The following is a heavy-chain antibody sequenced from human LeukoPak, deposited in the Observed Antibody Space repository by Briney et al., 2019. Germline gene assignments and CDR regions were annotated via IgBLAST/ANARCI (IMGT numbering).Heavy chain of an antibody. V-gene: IGHV3-53*01. Sequence: GGSLRLSCAASGLIVSSNYMSWVRQAPGKGLEWISIIYGDGSTYYADSMKGRFTISRDNSKNILYLQMSSLRVEDTAVYYCARVIVTTKTFDAFDIWGQGTTVTVSS. D-gene: IGHD5-12*01. CDR2: IYGDGST. J-gene: IGHJ3*02. CDR1: GLIVSSNY. CDR3: ARVIVTTKTFDAFDI.